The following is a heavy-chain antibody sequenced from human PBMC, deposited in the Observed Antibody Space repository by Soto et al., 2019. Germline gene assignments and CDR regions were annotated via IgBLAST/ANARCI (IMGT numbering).Heavy chain of an antibody. J-gene: IGHJ6*03. V-gene: IGHV3-53*04. D-gene: IGHD3-10*01. Sequence: GGSLRLSCAASGFTVSSNYMSWVRQAPGKGLEWVSVIYSGGSTYYADSVKGRFTISRHNSKNTLYLQMNSLRAEDTAVYYCARVAQARDTNYYGSGSYRNYYYYYMDVWGKGTTVTVSS. CDR1: GFTVSSNY. CDR2: IYSGGST. CDR3: ARVAQARDTNYYGSGSYRNYYYYYMDV.